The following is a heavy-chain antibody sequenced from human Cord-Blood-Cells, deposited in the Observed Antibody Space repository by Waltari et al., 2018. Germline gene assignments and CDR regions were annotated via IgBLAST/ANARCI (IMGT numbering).Heavy chain of an antibody. D-gene: IGHD7-27*01. CDR2: INPNSGGT. CDR1: GYTFTGYY. CDR3: ARDLTGDRGSGLDY. J-gene: IGHJ4*02. V-gene: IGHV1-2*02. Sequence: QVQLVQSGAEVKKPGASVKVSCKASGYTFTGYYMHWVRQAPGQGLEWMGWINPNSGGTNYAQNFQGRFTMTRDTSISTAYMELSRLRSDDTAVYYCARDLTGDRGSGLDYWGQGTLVTVSS.